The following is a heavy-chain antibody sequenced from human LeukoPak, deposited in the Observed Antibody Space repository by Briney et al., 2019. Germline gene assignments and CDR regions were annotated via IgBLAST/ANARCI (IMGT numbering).Heavy chain of an antibody. CDR3: ARSNYVWGSYRPRQSDAFDI. J-gene: IGHJ3*02. V-gene: IGHV4-34*01. CDR1: GGSFSGYY. Sequence: PSETLSLTCAVYGGSFSGYYWSWLRQPPGKGLEGIGEINHSGSNNYNPSLKSRVTMSVDTSKNQFSLKLSSVTAADTAVYYCARSNYVWGSYRPRQSDAFDIWGQGTMVTVSS. D-gene: IGHD3-16*02. CDR2: INHSGSN.